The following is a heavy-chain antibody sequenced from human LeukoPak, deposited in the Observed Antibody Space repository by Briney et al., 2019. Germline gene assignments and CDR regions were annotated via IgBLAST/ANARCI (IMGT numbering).Heavy chain of an antibody. Sequence: SETLSLTCTVSGGSISSSSYCWGWIRQPPGKGLEWIGSIYYSGSTYYNPSLKSRVTISVDTSKNQFSLKLSSVTAADTAVYYCARRDGSGYFDYWGQGTLVTVSS. D-gene: IGHD3-10*01. CDR1: GGSISSSSYC. CDR2: IYYSGST. J-gene: IGHJ4*02. V-gene: IGHV4-39*07. CDR3: ARRDGSGYFDY.